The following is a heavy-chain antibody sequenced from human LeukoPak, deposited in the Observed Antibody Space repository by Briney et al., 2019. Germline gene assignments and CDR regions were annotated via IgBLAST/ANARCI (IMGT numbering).Heavy chain of an antibody. V-gene: IGHV4-34*01. Sequence: SETLSLTCAVYGGSFSGYYWSWIRQPPGKGLEWIGEINHSGSTNYNPSLTSRVTISVDTSKNQSSLKLSSVTAADTAVYYCARVTYYYDSSGYYQGESYYFDYWGQGTLVTVSS. D-gene: IGHD3-22*01. CDR1: GGSFSGYY. CDR2: INHSGST. J-gene: IGHJ4*02. CDR3: ARVTYYYDSSGYYQGESYYFDY.